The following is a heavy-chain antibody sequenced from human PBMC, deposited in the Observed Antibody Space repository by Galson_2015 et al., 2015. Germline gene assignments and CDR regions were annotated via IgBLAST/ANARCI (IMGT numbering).Heavy chain of an antibody. J-gene: IGHJ5*02. CDR2: IYYSGST. CDR3: ARVVKWFGELSGKWFDP. Sequence: ETLSLTCTVSGGSISSYYWSWIRQPPGKGLEWIGYIYYSGSTNYNPSLKSRVTISVDTSKNQFSLKLSSVTAADTAVYYCARVVKWFGELSGKWFDPWGQGTLVTVSS. V-gene: IGHV4-59*01. CDR1: GGSISSYY. D-gene: IGHD3-10*01.